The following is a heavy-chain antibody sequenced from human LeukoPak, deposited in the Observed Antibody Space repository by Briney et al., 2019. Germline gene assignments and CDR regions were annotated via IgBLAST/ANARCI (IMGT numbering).Heavy chain of an antibody. J-gene: IGHJ1*01. CDR3: ARRVGSGWPVQH. V-gene: IGHV1-8*01. CDR1: GYTFSSYD. CDR2: MNPNSGDT. D-gene: IGHD6-19*01. Sequence: ASVKVSCKASGYTFSSYDINWVRQATGQGLEWMGWMNPNSGDTGYAQKFQGRLNMTRNTSISTAYMELSSLRSEDTAVYYCARRVGSGWPVQHWGQGTLVTVSS.